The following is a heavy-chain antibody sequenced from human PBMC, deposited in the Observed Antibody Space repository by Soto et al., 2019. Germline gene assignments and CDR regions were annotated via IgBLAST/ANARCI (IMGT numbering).Heavy chain of an antibody. V-gene: IGHV1-69*01. J-gene: IGHJ5*01. Sequence: QVQLVQSGAEVKKPGSSVKVSCKSSGGTFSTYAISWVRQAPGQGLEWMGAVIPIFRSANYAQKFQGRVTITADEFTTTAYVELSSLRSDDTAIYFCARRDSKYDSAGYPAFDSWGQGTLVTVSS. D-gene: IGHD3-22*01. CDR2: VIPIFRSA. CDR1: GGTFSTYA. CDR3: ARRDSKYDSAGYPAFDS.